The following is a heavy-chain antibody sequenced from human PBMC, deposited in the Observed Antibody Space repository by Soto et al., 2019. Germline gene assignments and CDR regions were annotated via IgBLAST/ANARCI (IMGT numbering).Heavy chain of an antibody. J-gene: IGHJ2*01. V-gene: IGHV4-34*01. CDR3: AREVPSRYFDL. Sequence: QVRLQQWGAGLLKPSETLSLTCAVYGASFSDSYWNWIRQPPGKGLEWIGEINHSGSTIYNTSLESRVTISLETSRKHFTLKMRSATAADTAVYYCAREVPSRYFDLWGRGTPVTVSS. D-gene: IGHD1-1*01. CDR1: GASFSDSY. CDR2: INHSGST.